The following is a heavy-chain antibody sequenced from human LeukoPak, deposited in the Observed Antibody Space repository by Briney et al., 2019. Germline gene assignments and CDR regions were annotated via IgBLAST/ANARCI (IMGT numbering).Heavy chain of an antibody. D-gene: IGHD5-18*01. V-gene: IGHV1-2*02. CDR2: INPNTGAT. CDR3: AREVIGGYSYGSDY. CDR1: RYTFTGYY. J-gene: IGHJ4*02. Sequence: GASVKVSCKASRYTFTGYYMFWVRQAPGQGLEWMGWINPNTGATKYGQNFQGRVTLTRDTSIRTTFMELSRLRSDDTAVYYCAREVIGGYSYGSDYWGQGTLVTVSS.